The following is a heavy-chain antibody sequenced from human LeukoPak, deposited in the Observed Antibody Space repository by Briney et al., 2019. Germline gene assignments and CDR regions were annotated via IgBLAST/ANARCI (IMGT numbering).Heavy chain of an antibody. J-gene: IGHJ5*02. Sequence: GGSLRLSCAASGFTYSSYSMNWIRRAPGKGLEWVSYISSSRSTIYYADSVKGRFTISRDNAKNSLYLQMNSLRAEATAVYYCARDSWFGANWFDPWGQGTLVTVSS. V-gene: IGHV3-48*01. CDR2: ISSSRSTI. CDR3: ARDSWFGANWFDP. CDR1: GFTYSSYS. D-gene: IGHD3-10*01.